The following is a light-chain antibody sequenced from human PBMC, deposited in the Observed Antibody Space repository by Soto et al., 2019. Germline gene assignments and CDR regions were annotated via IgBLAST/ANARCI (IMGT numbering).Light chain of an antibody. CDR1: QGISSW. J-gene: IGKJ1*01. CDR2: TSS. V-gene: IGKV1-12*01. CDR3: QQASSFPPT. Sequence: DIQMTQSPSSVSASVGDRVTITCRASQGISSWLAWYQQKPGKAPELLIYTSSSLQSWVPSTFSGSGSGTDFTLTISSLQPEDSATYYCQQASSFPPTFGQGTKVEIK.